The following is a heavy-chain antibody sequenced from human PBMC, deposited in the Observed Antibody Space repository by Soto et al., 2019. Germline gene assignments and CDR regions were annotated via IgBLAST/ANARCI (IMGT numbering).Heavy chain of an antibody. CDR3: ARDRSHYYCGMDV. CDR1: GGSISSYY. J-gene: IGHJ6*02. Sequence: SETLSLTCTVSGGSISSYYWSWIRQPPGKGLEWIGYIYYSGSTNYNPSLKSRVTISVDTSKNQFSLKLSSVTAADTAVYYCARDRSHYYCGMDVWGQGTTVTVSS. CDR2: IYYSGST. V-gene: IGHV4-59*01.